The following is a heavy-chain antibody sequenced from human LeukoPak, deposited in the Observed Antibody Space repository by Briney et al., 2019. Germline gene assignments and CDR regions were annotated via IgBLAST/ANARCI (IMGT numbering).Heavy chain of an antibody. J-gene: IGHJ4*02. V-gene: IGHV3-7*01. CDR3: ATDRDWTHLDY. D-gene: IGHD1-1*01. Sequence: GGPLRLSCAASGFTFSSNWMSWVRQAPGKGLEWVANIKQDGSEKNYVDSVKGRFTISRDNAKKSLYLLMNSLRAEDTAVYYCATDRDWTHLDYWGQGTLVTVSS. CDR1: GFTFSSNW. CDR2: IKQDGSEK.